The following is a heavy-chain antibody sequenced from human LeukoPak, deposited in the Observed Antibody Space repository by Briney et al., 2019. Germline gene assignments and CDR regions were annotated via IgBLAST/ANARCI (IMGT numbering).Heavy chain of an antibody. D-gene: IGHD3-10*01. V-gene: IGHV3-30*02. CDR1: GFTFSSYS. CDR3: AKSYGRRFGEFSFDY. J-gene: IGHJ4*02. Sequence: PGGSLRLSCAASGFTFSSYSMNWVRQAPGKGLEWVAFIRYDGSNKYYADSVKGRFTISRDNSKNTLYLQMNSLRAEDTAVYYCAKSYGRRFGEFSFDYWGQGTLVTVSS. CDR2: IRYDGSNK.